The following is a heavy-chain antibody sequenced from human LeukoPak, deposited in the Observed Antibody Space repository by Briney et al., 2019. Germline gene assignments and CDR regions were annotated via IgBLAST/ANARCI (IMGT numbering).Heavy chain of an antibody. CDR2: INHSGST. Sequence: PSETLSLTCAVYGGSFSGYYWSWIRQPPGKGLEWIGEINHSGSTNYNPSLESRVTISVDTSKNQFSLKLSSVTAADTAVYYCARGHWGFDYWGQGTLVTVSS. CDR3: ARGHWGFDY. J-gene: IGHJ4*02. CDR1: GGSFSGYY. D-gene: IGHD7-27*01. V-gene: IGHV4-34*01.